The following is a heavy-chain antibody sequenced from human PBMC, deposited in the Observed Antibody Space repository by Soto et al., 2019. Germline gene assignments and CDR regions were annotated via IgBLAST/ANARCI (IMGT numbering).Heavy chain of an antibody. V-gene: IGHV6-1*01. CDR1: GDSVSGNSAG. D-gene: IGHD1-26*01. Sequence: SQTLSLTCAITGDSVSGNSAGWSWVRRSPSRGLEWLGRTYYRSKWYYEYAVSVRGRITINPDTSKNQYSLQLNSVTPEDTAVYFCARGEQYSGRIFDYWGQGTLVTVSS. CDR2: TYYRSKWYY. CDR3: ARGEQYSGRIFDY. J-gene: IGHJ4*01.